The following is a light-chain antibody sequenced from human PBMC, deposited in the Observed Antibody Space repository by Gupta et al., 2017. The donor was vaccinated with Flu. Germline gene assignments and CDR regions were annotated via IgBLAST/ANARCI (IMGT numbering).Light chain of an antibody. CDR2: SAS. Sequence: DFQMTQPPSSLSASVGDRVAITCRASQSISTYLNWYQQKPGKAPKLLIYSASSLQSGVPSRFSGSGSGTDFTLTISSLQAEDYAAYHCQQSYSTLWTFGPGTKVEIK. J-gene: IGKJ1*01. V-gene: IGKV1-39*01. CDR1: QSISTY. CDR3: QQSYSTLWT.